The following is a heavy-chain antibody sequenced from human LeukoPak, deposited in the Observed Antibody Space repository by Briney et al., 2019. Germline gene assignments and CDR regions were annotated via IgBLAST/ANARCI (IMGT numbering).Heavy chain of an antibody. J-gene: IGHJ4*02. D-gene: IGHD6-6*01. CDR2: IWNDGSHK. CDR3: ARDLNSSPSYYFDY. CDR1: GFTFSSYG. V-gene: IGHV3-33*01. Sequence: GGSLRLSCAASGFTFSSYGMHWVRQAPGRGLEWVAVIWNDGSHKYYADSVKGRFTISRDNAKNSLYLQMNSLRAEDTAVYYCARDLNSSPSYYFDYWGQGTLVTVSS.